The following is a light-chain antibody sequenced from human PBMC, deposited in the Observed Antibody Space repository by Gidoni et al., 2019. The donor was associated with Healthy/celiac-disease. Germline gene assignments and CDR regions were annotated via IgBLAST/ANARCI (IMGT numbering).Light chain of an antibody. CDR3: SSYAGSNNFGVV. Sequence: QSALTQPPSASGSPGQSFTISCTGTSSDVGGYNYVSWYQQHPGKAPKLMIYEVSKRPSGVPDRFSGSKSGNTASLTVSGLQAEDEADYYCSSYAGSNNFGVVFGGGTKLTVL. CDR1: SSDVGGYNY. J-gene: IGLJ2*01. CDR2: EVS. V-gene: IGLV2-8*01.